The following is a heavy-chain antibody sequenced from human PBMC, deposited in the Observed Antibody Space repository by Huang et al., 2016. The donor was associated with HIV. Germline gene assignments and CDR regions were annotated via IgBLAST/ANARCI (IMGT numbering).Heavy chain of an antibody. CDR3: ARARGYYDSSVSYYFDY. J-gene: IGHJ4*02. CDR1: GGTFSSYA. V-gene: IGHV1-69*13. CDR2: ISPICGTA. Sequence: QVQLVQSGAEVKKPGSSVKVSCKASGGTFSSYAISWVRQATGQGLEWMGGISPICGTANYAQKFQGRVTITADESTSTAYMELSSLRSEDTAVYYCARARGYYDSSVSYYFDYWGQGTLVTVSS. D-gene: IGHD3-22*01.